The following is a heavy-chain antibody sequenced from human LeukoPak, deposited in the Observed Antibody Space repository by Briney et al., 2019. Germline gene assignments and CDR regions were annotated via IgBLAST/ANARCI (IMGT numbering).Heavy chain of an antibody. J-gene: IGHJ4*02. CDR3: ARPGGYSYGYHGEFDY. Sequence: ASVKVSCKASGYTFTSYGISWVRQAPGQGVEWMGWISAYNGNTNYAQKLQGRVTMTTDTSTSTAYVELRSLRSDDTAVYYCARPGGYSYGYHGEFDYWGQGTLVTVSS. D-gene: IGHD5-18*01. CDR1: GYTFTSYG. CDR2: ISAYNGNT. V-gene: IGHV1-18*01.